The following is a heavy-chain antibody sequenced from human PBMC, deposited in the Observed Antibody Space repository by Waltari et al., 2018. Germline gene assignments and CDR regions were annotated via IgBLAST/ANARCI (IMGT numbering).Heavy chain of an antibody. Sequence: EVQLVESGGGLVQPGGSLRLPCADSGLTFSRFWMTWVRQAPGKGLEWVANINEDGSEKHYVDSVKGRFTISRDNAKNSLFLQMNSLRADDTAVYYCASGGHVDYCGQGTLVTVSS. V-gene: IGHV3-7*01. CDR3: ASGGHVDY. J-gene: IGHJ4*02. CDR2: INEDGSEK. CDR1: GLTFSRFW.